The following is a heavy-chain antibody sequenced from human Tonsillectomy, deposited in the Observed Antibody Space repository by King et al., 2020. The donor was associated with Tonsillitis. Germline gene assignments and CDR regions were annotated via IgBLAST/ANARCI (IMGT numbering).Heavy chain of an antibody. V-gene: IGHV3-30*18. CDR3: AKLVGGRYSGYDYLNYGMDV. J-gene: IGHJ6*02. Sequence: QLVQSGGGVVQPGRSLDPSFPRLGSPLSTNAMPGVGRAQAKGRDWLPVLPYNEGINNYADPGKGRFTISRDNSKNTLYLQMNSLRAEDTAVYYCAKLVGGRYSGYDYLNYGMDVWGQGTTVTVSS. D-gene: IGHD5-12*01. CDR1: GSPLSTNA. CDR2: LPYNEGIN.